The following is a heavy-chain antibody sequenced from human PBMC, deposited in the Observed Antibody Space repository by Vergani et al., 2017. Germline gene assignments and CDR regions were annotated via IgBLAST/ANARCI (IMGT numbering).Heavy chain of an antibody. V-gene: IGHV3-15*01. CDR1: GITFKNAW. CDR2: IRSKHDGGTA. D-gene: IGHD2-2*02. Sequence: EVQVVVSGGGLINPGGSLRLSCVVSGITFKNAWINWVRQAPGKGLEWIGLIRSKHDGGTADYAAPLKGRFTISRDDSKDSAFLLVNNLKPEDTAVYFCYTDYHDYWGQGTLVTVSS. CDR3: YTDYHDY. J-gene: IGHJ4*02.